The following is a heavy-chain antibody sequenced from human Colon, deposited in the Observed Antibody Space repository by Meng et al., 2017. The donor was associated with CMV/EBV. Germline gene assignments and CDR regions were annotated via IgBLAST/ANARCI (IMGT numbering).Heavy chain of an antibody. D-gene: IGHD2-8*01. CDR2: IRFDAGYA. CDR1: GFIFSLYD. J-gene: IGHJ6*02. V-gene: IGHV3-30*02. Sequence: GESLKISCAASGFIFSLYDMHWVRQAPGKGLEWVTFIRFDAGYAYYTDSVKGRFTISRDDVKKSVHLLMSSLRAEDTAVYYCVRDRGASCTNGVCSYSGMDVWGQGTTVTVSS. CDR3: VRDRGASCTNGVCSYSGMDV.